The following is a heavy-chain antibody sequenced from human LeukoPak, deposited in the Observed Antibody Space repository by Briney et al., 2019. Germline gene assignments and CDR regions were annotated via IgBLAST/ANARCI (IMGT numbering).Heavy chain of an antibody. CDR1: GFTFSSYG. D-gene: IGHD5-12*01. CDR2: ISGSGGST. V-gene: IGHV3-23*01. CDR3: AKYRAWLAHFDY. Sequence: GGTLRLSCAASGFTFSSYGMSWVRQAPGKGLEWVSAISGSGGSTYYADSVKGRFTISRDNSKNTLYLQMNSLRAEDTAVYYCAKYRAWLAHFDYWGQGTLVTVSS. J-gene: IGHJ4*02.